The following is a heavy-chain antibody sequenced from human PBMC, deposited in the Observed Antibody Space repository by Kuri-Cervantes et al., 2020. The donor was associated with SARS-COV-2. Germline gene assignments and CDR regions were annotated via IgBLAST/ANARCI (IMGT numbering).Heavy chain of an antibody. Sequence: GESLKISCAASGFTFSGHWIHWVRQAPGKGLVWVSRINPDVSYTNNADSVKGRFTLSRDNAKNMLFLQMNSLRAEDTAVYYCVRDGDHWNFDYWGQGTLVTVSS. CDR1: GFTFSGHW. J-gene: IGHJ4*02. V-gene: IGHV3-74*01. D-gene: IGHD1-1*01. CDR2: INPDVSYT. CDR3: VRDGDHWNFDY.